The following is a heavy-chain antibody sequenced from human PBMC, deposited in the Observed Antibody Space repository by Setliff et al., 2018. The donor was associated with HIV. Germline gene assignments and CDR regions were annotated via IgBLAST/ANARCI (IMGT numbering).Heavy chain of an antibody. CDR3: ARDNSYYYGSGSHYWYGMDV. J-gene: IGHJ6*01. V-gene: IGHV4-61*02. Sequence: KPSETLSLTCTVSGDSINSGTYYWSWIRRPAGKGLEWIGRLHLSGDTNYNPSPKSRVTMSIDTSKNQFSLKLSSVTAADTAVYYCARDNSYYYGSGSHYWYGMDVWGQGTTVTVSS. D-gene: IGHD3-10*01. CDR1: GDSINSGTYY. CDR2: LHLSGDT.